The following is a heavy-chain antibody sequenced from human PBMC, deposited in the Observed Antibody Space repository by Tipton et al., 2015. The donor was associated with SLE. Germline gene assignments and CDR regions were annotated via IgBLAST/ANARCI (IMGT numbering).Heavy chain of an antibody. V-gene: IGHV4-31*03. CDR3: ARERTYGDYFYYYAVDV. Sequence: TLSLTCTVSGGSISSGGYYWSWVRQRPGTGLEWIGYIHYSGSTYYNPSLKSRGTISVDTSKNQFSLNLRSVTAADTAVYYCARERTYGDYFYYYAVDVWGQGTTVTVSS. CDR2: IHYSGST. CDR1: GGSISSGGYY. J-gene: IGHJ6*02. D-gene: IGHD4-17*01.